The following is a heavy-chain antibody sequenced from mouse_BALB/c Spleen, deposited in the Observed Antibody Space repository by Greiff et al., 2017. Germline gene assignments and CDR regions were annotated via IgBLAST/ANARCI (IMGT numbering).Heavy chain of an antibody. Sequence: QVQLQQPGAELVKPGASVKLSCKASGYTFTSYYMYWVKQRPGQGLEWIGGINPSNGGTNFNEKFKSKATLTVDKSSSTAYMQLSSLTSEDSAVYYCTRLDFWYFDVWGAGTTATVSS. CDR1: GYTFTSYY. V-gene: IGHV1S81*02. CDR2: INPSNGGT. J-gene: IGHJ1*01. CDR3: TRLDFWYFDV.